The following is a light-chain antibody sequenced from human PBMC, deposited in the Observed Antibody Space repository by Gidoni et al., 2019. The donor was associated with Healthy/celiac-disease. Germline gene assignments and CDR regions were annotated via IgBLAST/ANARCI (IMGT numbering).Light chain of an antibody. CDR1: QDISNY. Sequence: DIQMTQSPSSLSASVGDRVTITCQASQDISNYLKWYQQKPGKAPKRLIYDASNLETGVPSRFSGSGSGTDFTFTISSLQPEDIATYYCQQYDNLPPFTFGPXTKVDIK. J-gene: IGKJ3*01. CDR3: QQYDNLPPFT. CDR2: DAS. V-gene: IGKV1-33*01.